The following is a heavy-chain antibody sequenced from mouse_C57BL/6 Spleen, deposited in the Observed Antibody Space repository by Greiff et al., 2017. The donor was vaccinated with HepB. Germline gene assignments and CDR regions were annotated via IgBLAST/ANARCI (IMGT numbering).Heavy chain of an antibody. D-gene: IGHD2-14*01. Sequence: QVQLQQSGAELVRPGSSVKLSCKASGYTFTSYWMHWVKQRPIQGLEWIGNIDPSDSETHYNQKFKDKATLTVDKSSSTAYMQRSSLTSEDAAVYYCARGVRYWYFDVWGTGTTVTVSS. CDR2: IDPSDSET. CDR3: ARGVRYWYFDV. CDR1: GYTFTSYW. J-gene: IGHJ1*03. V-gene: IGHV1-52*01.